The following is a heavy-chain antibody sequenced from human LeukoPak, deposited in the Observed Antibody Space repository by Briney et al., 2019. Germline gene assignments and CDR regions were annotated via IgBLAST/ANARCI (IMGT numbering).Heavy chain of an antibody. CDR3: ARADCYDSSDPFDI. Sequence: SETLSLTCTVSGGSISSGDYYWSWIRQPPGKGLEWIGYIYYSGSTYYNPSLKSRVTISVDTSKNQFSLKLSSVTAADTAVYYCARADCYDSSDPFDIWGQGTMVTVSS. D-gene: IGHD3-22*01. V-gene: IGHV4-30-4*08. CDR2: IYYSGST. CDR1: GGSISSGDYY. J-gene: IGHJ3*02.